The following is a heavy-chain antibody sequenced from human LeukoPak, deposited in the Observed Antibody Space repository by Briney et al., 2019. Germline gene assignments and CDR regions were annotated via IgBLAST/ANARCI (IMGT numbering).Heavy chain of an antibody. CDR2: IYPDDSEA. J-gene: IGHJ4*02. V-gene: IGHV5-51*01. CDR3: ARQRQYSYGYFDY. CDR1: GYSFTSYW. Sequence: DSRKISFKGSGYSFTSYWIGWVRPMPGKGLEWMGIIYPDDSEATYSPSFQGQVTISADKSISTTYLQWSSVKASDTAMYYCARQRQYSYGYFDYWGQGTVATVS. D-gene: IGHD5-18*01.